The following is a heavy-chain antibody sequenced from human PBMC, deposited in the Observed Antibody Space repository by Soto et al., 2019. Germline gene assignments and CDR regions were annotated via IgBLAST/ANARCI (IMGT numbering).Heavy chain of an antibody. J-gene: IGHJ6*02. Sequence: GGSLRLSCAASGFTFDDYTMHWVRQAPGKGPEWVSLISWDGGSTYYADSVKGRFTISRDNSKNSLYLQMNSLRTEDTALYYCAKDIGAARPFYYGMDVWGQGTTVTVSS. CDR1: GFTFDDYT. CDR2: ISWDGGST. D-gene: IGHD6-6*01. CDR3: AKDIGAARPFYYGMDV. V-gene: IGHV3-43*01.